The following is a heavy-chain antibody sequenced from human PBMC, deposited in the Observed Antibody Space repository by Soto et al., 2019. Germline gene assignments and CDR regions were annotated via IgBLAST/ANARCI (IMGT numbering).Heavy chain of an antibody. J-gene: IGHJ6*02. CDR3: ARDSTVGVGDLDYYYYGRDV. V-gene: IGHV4-59*01. CDR1: GGSISSYY. CDR2: IYYSGST. Sequence: SETLSLTCTVSGGSISSYYWSWIRQPPGKGLEWIGYIYYSGSTNYNPSLKSRVTISVDTSKNQFSLKLSSVTAADTAVYYCARDSTVGVGDLDYYYYGRDVWGQGTTVT. D-gene: IGHD3-10*01.